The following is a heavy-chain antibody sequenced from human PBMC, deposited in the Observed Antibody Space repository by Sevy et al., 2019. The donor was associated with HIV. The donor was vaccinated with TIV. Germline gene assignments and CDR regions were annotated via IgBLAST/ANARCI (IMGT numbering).Heavy chain of an antibody. D-gene: IGHD5-18*01. V-gene: IGHV3-30*02. CDR1: GFIFSTYA. CDR2: IRHDGNNN. CDR3: AKESGYSYGYHY. J-gene: IGHJ4*02. Sequence: GGSLRLSCAASGFIFSTYAMHWVRQAPGKGLEWVAFIRHDGNNNYYADSLKGRFTISRDNSKNTLYLQMNSLRSEDTAVYYCAKESGYSYGYHYWGQGTLVTVSS.